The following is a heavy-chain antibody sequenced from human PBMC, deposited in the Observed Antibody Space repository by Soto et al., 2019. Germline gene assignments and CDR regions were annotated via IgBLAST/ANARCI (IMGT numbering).Heavy chain of an antibody. CDR1: GGTFSSYA. D-gene: IGHD3-10*01. CDR3: ARGGRFGDYAPYYFDY. Sequence: SVKVSCKASGGTFSSYAISWVRQAPGQGLEWMGGIIPIFGTANYAQKFQGRVTITADESTSTAYMELSSLRSEDTAVYYCARGGRFGDYAPYYFDYWGQGTLVTVSS. CDR2: IIPIFGTA. V-gene: IGHV1-69*13. J-gene: IGHJ4*02.